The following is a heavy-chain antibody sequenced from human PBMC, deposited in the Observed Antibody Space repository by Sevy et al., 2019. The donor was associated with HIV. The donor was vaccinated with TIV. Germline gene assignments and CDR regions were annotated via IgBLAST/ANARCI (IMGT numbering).Heavy chain of an antibody. CDR1: GFTFSNYG. CDR3: VGGRPFNS. Sequence: GGSLRLSCAASGFTFSNYGTNWVRQAPGRGLEWVSTITAAGNKAFYTNSVKGRFTISRDNSKSTLYLQMTSLRADDTAVYYCVGGRPFNSWSQGTLVTVSS. V-gene: IGHV3-23*01. CDR2: ITAAGNKA. J-gene: IGHJ5*02. D-gene: IGHD1-26*01.